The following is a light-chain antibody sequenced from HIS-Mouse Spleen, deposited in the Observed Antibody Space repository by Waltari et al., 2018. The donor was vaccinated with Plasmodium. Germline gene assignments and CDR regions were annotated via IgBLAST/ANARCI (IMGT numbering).Light chain of an antibody. J-gene: IGKJ1*01. CDR2: AAS. CDR3: QQYYSFPRT. Sequence: ATSKAQSPPLLSPSTADPAPNSCRVSQGISSYLAWYQQKPGKAPDILIYAASTLQSGVPSRFSGSGSGTDFTFTISCLQSEDFATYYCQQYYSFPRTFGQGTKLEIK. V-gene: IGKV1D-8*02. CDR1: QGISSY.